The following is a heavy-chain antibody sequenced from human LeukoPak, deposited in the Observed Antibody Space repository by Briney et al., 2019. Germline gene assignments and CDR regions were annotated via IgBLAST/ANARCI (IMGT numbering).Heavy chain of an antibody. D-gene: IGHD2-2*01. CDR3: ASAPPRYCSSTSCYSFDY. CDR2: INPNSGGT. Sequence: ASEKVSCKASGYTFTGYYMHWVRQAPGQGVEWMGWINPNSGGTNYAQKFQGRVTMTRDTSISTAYMELSRLRSDDTAVYYCASAPPRYCSSTSCYSFDYWGQGTLVTVSS. V-gene: IGHV1-2*02. CDR1: GYTFTGYY. J-gene: IGHJ4*02.